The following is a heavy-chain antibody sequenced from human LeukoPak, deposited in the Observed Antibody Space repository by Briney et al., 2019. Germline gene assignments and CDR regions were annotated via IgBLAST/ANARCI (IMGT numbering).Heavy chain of an antibody. D-gene: IGHD5-24*01. CDR2: IYYSGST. J-gene: IGHJ4*02. CDR1: GGSISSNSYY. CDR3: ARGRPLRRWLQFSSTYFDY. Sequence: KSSETLSLTCTVSGGSISSNSYYWGWIRQPPGKGLEWIGSIYYSGSTYYNPSLKSRLTISVDTSKNQFSLKLSSVTAADTAVYYCARGRPLRRWLQFSSTYFDYWGQGTLVTVSS. V-gene: IGHV4-39*07.